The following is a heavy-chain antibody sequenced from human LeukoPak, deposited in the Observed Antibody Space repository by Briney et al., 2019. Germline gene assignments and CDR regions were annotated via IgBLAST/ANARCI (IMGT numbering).Heavy chain of an antibody. J-gene: IGHJ4*02. CDR1: GFTFSSFG. Sequence: GRSLRLSCAASGFTFSSFGMHWVRQAPGKGLEWVAVIWYDGGHKYYADSVKGRFSISRDNSKNTLYLQMNSLRAEDTAVYYCARRYGDYVGSFEYWGQGTLVTVSS. V-gene: IGHV3-33*01. CDR3: ARRYGDYVGSFEY. CDR2: IWYDGGHK. D-gene: IGHD4-17*01.